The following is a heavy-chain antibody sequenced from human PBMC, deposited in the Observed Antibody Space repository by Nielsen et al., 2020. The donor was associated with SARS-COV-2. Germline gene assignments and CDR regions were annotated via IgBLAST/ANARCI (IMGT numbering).Heavy chain of an antibody. J-gene: IGHJ4*02. CDR1: GYMFTIYG. CDR3: ATPITVDYFDY. V-gene: IGHV1-46*01. CDR2: INLSAGST. Sequence: ASVKVSCKASGYMFTIYGISWLRQAPGQGLEWIGIINLSAGSTDSAQKFKGRVTMTRDTSASTVYLALTSLKSEDTAVYYCATPITVDYFDYWGQGTLVTVSS.